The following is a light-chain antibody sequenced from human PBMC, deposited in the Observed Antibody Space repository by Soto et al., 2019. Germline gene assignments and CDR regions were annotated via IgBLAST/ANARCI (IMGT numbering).Light chain of an antibody. V-gene: IGLV4-69*01. CDR1: SGHSSYA. CDR2: LNSDGSH. CDR3: QTWGTGIRV. J-gene: IGLJ1*01. Sequence: QPVLTQSPSASASLGASVKLTCTLSSGHSSYAIAWHQQQPEKGPRYLMKLNSDGSHSKGDGIPDRFSGSSSGAERYLTISSLQSEDEADYYRQTWGTGIRVFGTGTKVTVL.